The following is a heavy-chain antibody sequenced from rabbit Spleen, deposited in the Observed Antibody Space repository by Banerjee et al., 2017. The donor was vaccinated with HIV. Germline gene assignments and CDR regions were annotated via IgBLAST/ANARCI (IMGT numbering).Heavy chain of an antibody. CDR3: ARAIVPWLGLTRLDL. D-gene: IGHD4-1*01. J-gene: IGHJ3*01. Sequence: QSLQESGGDLVKPGASLTLTCTASGFSFNGNDYMCWVRQAPGKGLEWIGIIYVARGTTDYASWVNGQFTISSDNAQSTVDLKMTSLTAADTATYFCARAIVPWLGLTRLDLWGQGTLVTVS. V-gene: IGHV1S40*01. CDR1: GFSFNGNDY. CDR2: IYVARGTT.